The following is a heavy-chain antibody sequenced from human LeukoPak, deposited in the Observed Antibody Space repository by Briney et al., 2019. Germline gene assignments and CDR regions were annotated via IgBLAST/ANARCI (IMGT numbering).Heavy chain of an antibody. V-gene: IGHV4-59*08. D-gene: IGHD5-18*01. J-gene: IGHJ4*02. CDR2: IYYSGST. Sequence: SETLSLTCTVSGGSISSYYWSWLRQPPGKGLEWIGYIYYSGSTNYNPSLKSRVTISVDTSKNQFSLKLSSVTAADTAVYYCARHMGLGYSCGYPYFDYWGQGTLVTVSS. CDR1: GGSISSYY. CDR3: ARHMGLGYSCGYPYFDY.